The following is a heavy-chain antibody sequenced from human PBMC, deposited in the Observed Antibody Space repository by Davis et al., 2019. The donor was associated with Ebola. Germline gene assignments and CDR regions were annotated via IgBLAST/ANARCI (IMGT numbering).Heavy chain of an antibody. D-gene: IGHD2-2*01. J-gene: IGHJ5*02. V-gene: IGHV4-39*01. CDR2: INHSGST. CDR3: ARHLIVVVPASWFDP. CDR1: GGSISSSSSY. Sequence: SETLSLTCTVSGGSISSSSSYWSWIRQPPGKGLEWIGEINHSGSTNYNPSLKSRVTISVDTSKNQFSLKLSSVTAADTAVYYCARHLIVVVPASWFDPWGQGTLVTVSS.